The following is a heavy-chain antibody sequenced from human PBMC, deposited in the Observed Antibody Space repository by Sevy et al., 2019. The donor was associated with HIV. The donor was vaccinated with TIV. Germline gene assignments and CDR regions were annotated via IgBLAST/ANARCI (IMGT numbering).Heavy chain of an antibody. CDR2: ISSSSSTI. CDR1: GFTFSSYS. V-gene: IGHV3-48*01. D-gene: IGHD2-2*01. Sequence: GGSLRLSCAASGFTFSSYSMNWVRQAPGKGLEWVSYISSSSSTIYYADSVKGRFTISRDNAKNSLYLQMNSLRAEDTAVYYCAREPGGGSCSSTSCYAFDIWGQGTMVTVSS. J-gene: IGHJ3*02. CDR3: AREPGGGSCSSTSCYAFDI.